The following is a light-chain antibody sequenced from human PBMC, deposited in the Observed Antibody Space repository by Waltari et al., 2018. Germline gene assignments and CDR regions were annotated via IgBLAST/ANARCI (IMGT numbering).Light chain of an antibody. CDR1: SSDIGKDNH. Sequence: QSALTQTATVSGSPGQSITISCSGASSDIGKDNHISWYQQHPGKATTLIVYDVDKRPSGVSNRFSGSKSGNTAFLTISGLQTADEADYYCCSYAGSAVSVFGGGTKLTVL. J-gene: IGLJ3*02. CDR2: DVD. V-gene: IGLV2-23*02. CDR3: CSYAGSAVSV.